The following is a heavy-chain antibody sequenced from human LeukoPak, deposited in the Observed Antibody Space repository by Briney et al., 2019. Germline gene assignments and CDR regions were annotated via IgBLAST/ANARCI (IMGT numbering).Heavy chain of an antibody. V-gene: IGHV4-59*08. CDR3: ARSCGDYYFDY. D-gene: IGHD4-17*01. Sequence: SETLSLTCTVSGGSISSYYWSWIRQPPGKGLEWIGYIYYSGSTNYNPSLKSRVTISVDTSKNQFSLKLSSVTAADTAVYYCARSCGDYYFDYWGQGTLVTVSS. CDR1: GGSISSYY. CDR2: IYYSGST. J-gene: IGHJ4*02.